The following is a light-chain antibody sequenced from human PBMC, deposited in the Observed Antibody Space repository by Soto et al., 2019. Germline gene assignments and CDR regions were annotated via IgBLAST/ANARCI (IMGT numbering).Light chain of an antibody. CDR2: DAS. Sequence: DIQMTQSPSSLSASVGDRVTITCWASQSIGEWLAWYQQKPGKAPKVLIYDASRLQSGVPSRFSGSGSETEFILTISSLQPDDFATYYCQDYSDNSWTFGQGTKVDIK. CDR3: QDYSDNSWT. J-gene: IGKJ1*01. CDR1: QSIGEW. V-gene: IGKV1-5*01.